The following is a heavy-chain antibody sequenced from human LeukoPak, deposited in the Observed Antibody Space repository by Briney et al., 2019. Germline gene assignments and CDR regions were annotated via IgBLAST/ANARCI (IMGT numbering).Heavy chain of an antibody. J-gene: IGHJ5*02. CDR1: GGSISSSSYY. V-gene: IGHV4-39*07. CDR2: IYYSGGT. D-gene: IGHD4-17*01. CDR3: ARDRLTTVTTGNWFDP. Sequence: SETLSLTCTVSGGSISSSSYYWGWIRQPPGKGLEWIGSIYYSGGTYYNPSLKSRVTISVDTSKNLFSLKLSSVTAADTAVYYCARDRLTTVTTGNWFDPWGQGTLVTVSS.